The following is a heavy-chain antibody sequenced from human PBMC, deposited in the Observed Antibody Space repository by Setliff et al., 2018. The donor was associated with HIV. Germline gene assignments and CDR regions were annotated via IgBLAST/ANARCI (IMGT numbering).Heavy chain of an antibody. CDR2: ISYDGRNK. CDR1: GFTFSSYG. CDR3: AKGLAATTGWFDS. V-gene: IGHV3-30*18. Sequence: GGSLRLSCAASGFTFSSYGMHWVRQAPGKGLEWVAVISYDGRNKYYADSVKGRFTIARDNSKNTLSLHMFSLRVEDTAAYYCAKGLAATTGWFDSWGQGTLVTVS. D-gene: IGHD6-25*01. J-gene: IGHJ5*01.